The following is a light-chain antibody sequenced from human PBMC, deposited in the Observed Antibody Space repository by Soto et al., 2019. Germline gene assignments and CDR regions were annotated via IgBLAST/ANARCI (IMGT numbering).Light chain of an antibody. CDR2: GSS. CDR1: QSVSSTY. V-gene: IGKV3-20*01. Sequence: EIVLTQSPGTLSLSPGERVTLSCRASQSVSSTYLAWYHQKPGQAPRLLIYGSSSRATGIPDRFSGSGSGTDFTLTISRLEPEDFAVYYCQHYGSSWTFGQGTKVEIK. CDR3: QHYGSSWT. J-gene: IGKJ1*01.